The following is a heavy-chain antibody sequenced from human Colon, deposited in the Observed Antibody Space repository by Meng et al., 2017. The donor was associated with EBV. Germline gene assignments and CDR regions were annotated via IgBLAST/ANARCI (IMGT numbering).Heavy chain of an antibody. V-gene: IGHV3-74*01. Sequence: EVQLVESGGGLVQPGGSLRLSCAASGLTFSWYWMHWVRQAQGKGLVWVSRIRNDGSETNYADSVKGRFTISRDNAKNTVYLQMNSLRAEDTAVYYCARGWVEGGRANVSFESWGQGTLFPVS. J-gene: IGHJ4*01. D-gene: IGHD1-26*01. CDR1: GLTFSWYW. CDR2: IRNDGSET. CDR3: ARGWVEGGRANVSFES.